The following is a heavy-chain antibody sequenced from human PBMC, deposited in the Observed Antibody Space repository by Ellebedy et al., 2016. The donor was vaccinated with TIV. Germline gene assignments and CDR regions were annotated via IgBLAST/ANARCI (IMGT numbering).Heavy chain of an antibody. CDR2: IGGPGTDT. V-gene: IGHV3-23*01. CDR3: AKDGVMANGIFDPFDI. Sequence: GESLKISXKASTFIFSNYAMNWVRQAPGKGLEWVSAIGGPGTDTYYADSVKGRFTISRDNSKNTLYLQMTSLRVEDTAVYYCAKDGVMANGIFDPFDIWGQGSMVSVSS. D-gene: IGHD2-15*01. CDR1: TFIFSNYA. J-gene: IGHJ3*02.